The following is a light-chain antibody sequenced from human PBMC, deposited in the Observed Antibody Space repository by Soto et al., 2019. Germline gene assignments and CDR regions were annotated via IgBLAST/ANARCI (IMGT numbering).Light chain of an antibody. V-gene: IGKV1-33*01. CDR1: QDITNY. CDR3: QQYDSFPYT. J-gene: IGKJ2*01. Sequence: DIQMTQSPSSLSASVGDRVTITCQASQDITNYLNWLQLKPGKAPKVLIYDASNLETGVPSRFSGTGSGTHFSITISILQPEDIATYYCQQYDSFPYTFGQGNKLEIK. CDR2: DAS.